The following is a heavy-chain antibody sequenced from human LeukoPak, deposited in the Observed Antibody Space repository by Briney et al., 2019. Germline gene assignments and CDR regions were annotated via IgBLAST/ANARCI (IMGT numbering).Heavy chain of an antibody. CDR3: TTDLGHYGDFYGMDV. J-gene: IGHJ6*02. D-gene: IGHD4-17*01. Sequence: GGSLRLSCAASGFTFSSYWMSWVRQAPGKGLEWVGRIKSKTDGGTTDYAAPVKGRFTISRDDSKNTLYLQMNSLKTEDTAVYYCTTDLGHYGDFYGMDVWGQGTTVTVSS. CDR2: IKSKTDGGTT. V-gene: IGHV3-15*01. CDR1: GFTFSSYW.